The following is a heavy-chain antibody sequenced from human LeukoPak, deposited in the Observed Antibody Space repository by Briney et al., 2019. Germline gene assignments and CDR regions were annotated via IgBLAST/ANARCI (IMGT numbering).Heavy chain of an antibody. J-gene: IGHJ4*02. D-gene: IGHD1-26*01. CDR3: GRACYSGSHFDY. CDR2: ISYDGSNK. V-gene: IGHV3-30*01. CDR1: GFTFSSYA. Sequence: GGSLRLSCAASGFTFSSYAMHWVRQAPGKGLEWVAVISYDGSNKYYADSVKGRLTISRDNSKNTLYLQMNSLRAEDTAVYYCGRACYSGSHFDYWGQGTLVTVSS.